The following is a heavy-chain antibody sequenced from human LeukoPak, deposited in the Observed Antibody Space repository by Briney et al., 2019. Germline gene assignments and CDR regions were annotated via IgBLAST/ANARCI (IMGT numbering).Heavy chain of an antibody. Sequence: ASVKVSCKASRYTFTGYYMHWVRQAPGQGLEWMGWINPNSGGTNYAQKFQGWVTITRDMSTSTAYMELSSLRSEDTAVYYCAAEYSSSYGAFDIWGQGTMVTVSS. CDR2: INPNSGGT. CDR1: RYTFTGYY. V-gene: IGHV1-2*04. CDR3: AAEYSSSYGAFDI. J-gene: IGHJ3*02. D-gene: IGHD6-6*01.